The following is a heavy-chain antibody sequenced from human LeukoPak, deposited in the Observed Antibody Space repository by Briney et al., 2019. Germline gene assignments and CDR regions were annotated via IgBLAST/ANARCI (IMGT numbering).Heavy chain of an antibody. CDR3: ARAGDLLYCSGGSCYVY. CDR2: ISSSSSYI. J-gene: IGHJ4*02. Sequence: PGESLRLSCAASRFTFSSYSMNWVRQAPGKGLEWVSSISSSSSYIYYADSVKGRFTISRDNAKNSLYLQMNSLRAEDTAVYYCARAGDLLYCSGGSCYVYWGQGTLVTVSS. CDR1: RFTFSSYS. V-gene: IGHV3-21*01. D-gene: IGHD2-15*01.